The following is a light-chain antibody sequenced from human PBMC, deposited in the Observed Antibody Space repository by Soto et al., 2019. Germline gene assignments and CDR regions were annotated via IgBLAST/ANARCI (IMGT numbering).Light chain of an antibody. V-gene: IGLV4-60*02. Sequence: LVLTQSSSASASLGSSVKLTCTLSSGHSSYIIAWHQQQPGKAPRYLMKLEGRGSYNKGSGVPDRFSGSSSGADRYLTISNLQFEDEADYYCETWDSNNWVFGGGTKLTVL. CDR2: LEGRGSY. CDR3: ETWDSNNWV. CDR1: SGHSSYI. J-gene: IGLJ3*02.